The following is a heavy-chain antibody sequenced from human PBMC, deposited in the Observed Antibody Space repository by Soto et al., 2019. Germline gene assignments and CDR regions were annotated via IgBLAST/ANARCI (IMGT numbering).Heavy chain of an antibody. V-gene: IGHV4-61*01. CDR3: ARGPPMVRGVIKTPYDD. CDR2: IYYSGST. Sequence: QVQLQESGPGLVKPSETLSLTCTVSGGSVSGGSYYWSWIRQPPGKGLEWIGYIYYSGSTNYNPSPKSRVTIPVDTPTDQFSLKLSSVTAADTAGHYCARGPPMVRGVIKTPYDDWGQGTLVTVSS. CDR1: GGSVSGGSYY. J-gene: IGHJ4*02. D-gene: IGHD3-10*01.